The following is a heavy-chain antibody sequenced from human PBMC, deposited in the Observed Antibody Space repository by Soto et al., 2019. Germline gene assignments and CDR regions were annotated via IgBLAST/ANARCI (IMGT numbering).Heavy chain of an antibody. D-gene: IGHD2-15*01. CDR2: IYYSGST. CDR3: ATYCSGGSCYLDY. V-gene: IGHV4-31*03. CDR1: GGSISSGGYY. J-gene: IGHJ4*02. Sequence: SETLSLTCTLSGGSISSGGYYWSCIRHHPGKGLEWIGYIYYSGSTYYNPSLKSRVTISVDTSKNQSSLKLSSVTAADTAVYYCATYCSGGSCYLDYWGQGTLVTVSS.